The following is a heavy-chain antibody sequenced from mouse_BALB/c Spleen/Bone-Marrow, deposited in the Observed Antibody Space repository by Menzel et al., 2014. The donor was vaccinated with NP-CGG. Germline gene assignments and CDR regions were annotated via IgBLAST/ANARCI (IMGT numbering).Heavy chain of an antibody. Sequence: QVQLQQSGAELVKPGASVKLSCKASGYTFTSYYMYWVKQRPGQGLEWFGEINPSNGGTNFNEKFKNKATLTVDKSSSTAYMQLGSLTYEDSAVCYSSRGGRDALDYWGQGTSVTVSS. CDR3: SRGGRDALDY. D-gene: IGHD3-3*01. CDR2: INPSNGGT. J-gene: IGHJ4*01. V-gene: IGHV1-53*01. CDR1: GYTFTSYY.